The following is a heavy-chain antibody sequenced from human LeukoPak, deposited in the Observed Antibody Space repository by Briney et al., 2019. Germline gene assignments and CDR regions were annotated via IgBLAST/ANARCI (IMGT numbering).Heavy chain of an antibody. D-gene: IGHD3-22*01. Sequence: SETLSLTCTVSGGSISSGGYYWSWIRQPPGKGLEWIGYIYHSGSTYYNPSLKSRVTISVDRSKNQFSLKLSSVTAADTAVYYCAKSTYYYDTFVNAFDLWGQGTVVTVSS. CDR2: IYHSGST. J-gene: IGHJ3*01. CDR3: AKSTYYYDTFVNAFDL. CDR1: GGSISSGGYY. V-gene: IGHV4-30-2*01.